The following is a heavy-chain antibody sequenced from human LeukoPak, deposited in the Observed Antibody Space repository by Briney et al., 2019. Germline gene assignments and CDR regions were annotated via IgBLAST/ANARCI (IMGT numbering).Heavy chain of an antibody. CDR2: ISSSSSTI. CDR1: GFIFSSYG. J-gene: IGHJ4*02. Sequence: GGSLRLSCAASGFIFSSYGMNWVRQAPGKGLEWVSYISSSSSTIYYADSVKGRFTISRDNAKNSLYLQMNSLRAEDTAVYYCARDEAGYYYDSSGYFYWGQGTLVTVSS. CDR3: ARDEAGYYYDSSGYFY. D-gene: IGHD3-22*01. V-gene: IGHV3-48*01.